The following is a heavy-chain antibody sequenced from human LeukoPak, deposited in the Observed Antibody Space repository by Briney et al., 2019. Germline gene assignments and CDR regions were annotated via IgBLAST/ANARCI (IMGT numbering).Heavy chain of an antibody. V-gene: IGHV5-51*01. CDR2: IYPGDPDT. Sequence: GASLKISCKGSGYSFTSYWIGWVRQLPGKGLEWMGIIYPGDPDTRYSPSFQGQVTISADKSISTAYLQWSSLKASDTAMYYCARLPVYVGGSYPHFDYWGQGTLVTVSS. CDR1: GYSFTSYW. CDR3: ARLPVYVGGSYPHFDY. D-gene: IGHD1-26*01. J-gene: IGHJ4*02.